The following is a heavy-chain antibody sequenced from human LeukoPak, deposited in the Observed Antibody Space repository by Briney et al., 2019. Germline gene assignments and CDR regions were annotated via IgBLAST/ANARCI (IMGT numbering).Heavy chain of an antibody. V-gene: IGHV1-8*01. CDR1: GYTFTNYD. Sequence: ASVKVSCKASGYTFTNYDINWVRQTTGQGLEWMGWMSPNTGNTGYRQKFQGRITMTRNTSISTAYMELSSLTSDDTAVYFCVSRRKGRAYDIWGQGTMVTVSS. CDR2: MSPNTGNT. J-gene: IGHJ3*02. CDR3: VSRRKGRAYDI.